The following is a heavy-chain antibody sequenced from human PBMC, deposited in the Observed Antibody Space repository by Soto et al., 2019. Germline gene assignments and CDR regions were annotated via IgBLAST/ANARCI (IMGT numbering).Heavy chain of an antibody. CDR2: ISSSGSTI. J-gene: IGHJ6*03. D-gene: IGHD3-3*01. CDR1: GFTFSDYY. CDR3: ARVGSYYDFWSGYYTSDYYYYYYYMDV. Sequence: QVQLVESGGGLVKPGGSLRLSCAASGFTFSDYYMSWIRQAPGKGLEWVSYISSSGSTIYYADSVKGRFTISRDNAKNSLYLQMNSLRAEDTAVYYCARVGSYYDFWSGYYTSDYYYYYYYMDVWGKGTTVTVSS. V-gene: IGHV3-11*01.